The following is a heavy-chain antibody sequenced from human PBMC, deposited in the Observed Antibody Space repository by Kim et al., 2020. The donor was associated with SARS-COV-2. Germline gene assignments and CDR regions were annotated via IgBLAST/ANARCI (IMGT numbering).Heavy chain of an antibody. J-gene: IGHJ3*02. CDR2: ISGSGGST. Sequence: GGSLRLSCAASGFTFNSYAMSWVRQAPWKGLEWVSAISGSGGSTYYADSVKGRFTISRDNSKNTLYLQMNSLRAEDTAVYYCAKDRMVRGVIISNDAFDIWGQGTMVTVSS. CDR3: AKDRMVRGVIISNDAFDI. D-gene: IGHD3-10*01. V-gene: IGHV3-23*01. CDR1: GFTFNSYA.